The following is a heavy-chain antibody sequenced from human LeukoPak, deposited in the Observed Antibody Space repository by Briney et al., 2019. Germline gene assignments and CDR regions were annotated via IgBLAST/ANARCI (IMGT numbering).Heavy chain of an antibody. J-gene: IGHJ5*02. CDR1: GGSTSSSSYY. CDR3: ARFTPQGYGWGGYNRFDP. V-gene: IGHV4-39*01. CDR2: IYYSGST. D-gene: IGHD3-16*01. Sequence: SETLSLTCTVSGGSTSSSSYYWGWIRQPPGKGLDWIGSIYYSGSTNYNVSLKSRVTISVDTSKNQFSLNLTSVTAADTAVYYCARFTPQGYGWGGYNRFDPWGQGTLVTVSS.